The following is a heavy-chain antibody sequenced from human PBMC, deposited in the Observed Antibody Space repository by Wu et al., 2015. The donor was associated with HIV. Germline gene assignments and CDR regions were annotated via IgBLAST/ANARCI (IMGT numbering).Heavy chain of an antibody. D-gene: IGHD3-9*01. V-gene: IGHV1-46*01. CDR1: GHSFTSYF. CDR2: MSPSSPSGGTT. CDR3: ARGNYDALTGYYSFFDY. Sequence: QVQLVQSGAEVKKPGASVKVSCKASGHSFTSYFVHWVRRAPGQGFEWMGMMSPSSPSGGTTSYAQKFQGRVTMTRDTSTSTVYMELSSLRSEDTAVYYCARGNYDALTGYYSFFDYWDQGTLVTVSS. J-gene: IGHJ4*02.